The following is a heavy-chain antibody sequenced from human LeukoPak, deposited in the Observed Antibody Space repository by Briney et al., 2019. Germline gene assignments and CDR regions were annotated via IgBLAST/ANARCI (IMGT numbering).Heavy chain of an antibody. J-gene: IGHJ3*02. CDR2: TSYSRTT. D-gene: IGHD6-19*01. CDR3: AKLGHSDGWYLGAFDI. V-gene: IGHV4-59*08. Sequence: SETLSLTCAVSGGSITGHYWNWIRQTPGMRLEWIGYTSYSRTTIYNSYFKGRATMSIDTSKNQLYPNLTSVTATDTAVYYCAKLGHSDGWYLGAFDIWGQGTTVIVSS. CDR1: GGSITGHY.